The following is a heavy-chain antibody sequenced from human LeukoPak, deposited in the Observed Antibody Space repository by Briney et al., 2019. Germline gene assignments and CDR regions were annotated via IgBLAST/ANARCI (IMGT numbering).Heavy chain of an antibody. D-gene: IGHD3-10*01. V-gene: IGHV1-2*02. CDR1: GYTFTGYY. J-gene: IGHJ5*02. CDR3: ARDRRYQGSYYREDWFDP. CDR2: INPNSGGT. Sequence: ASVKVSCKASGYTFTGYYMHWVRQAPGQGLEWMGWINPNSGGTNYAQKFQGRVTMTRDTSISTAYVELSRLRSDDTAVYYCARDRRYQGSYYREDWFDPWGQGTLVTVSS.